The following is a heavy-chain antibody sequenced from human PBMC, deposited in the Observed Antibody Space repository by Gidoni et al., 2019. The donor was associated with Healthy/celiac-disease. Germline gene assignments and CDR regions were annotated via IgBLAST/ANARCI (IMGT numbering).Heavy chain of an antibody. V-gene: IGHV3-23*01. CDR2: ISGSGGST. J-gene: IGHJ4*02. CDR1: GFTFSSYA. CDR3: AKGNGVGLSGPS. Sequence: EVQLLESGGGLVQPGGSLRLSCAASGFTFSSYAMSWVRQAPGKGLAWVSAISGSGGSTYYADSVKGRFTISRDNSKNTLYLQMNSLRAEDTAVYYCAKGNGVGLSGPSWGQGTLVTVSS. D-gene: IGHD1-1*01.